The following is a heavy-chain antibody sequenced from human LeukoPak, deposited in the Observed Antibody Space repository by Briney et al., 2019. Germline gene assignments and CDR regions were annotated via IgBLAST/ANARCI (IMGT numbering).Heavy chain of an antibody. CDR2: ISAYNGNT. D-gene: IGHD6-13*01. V-gene: IGHV1-18*01. Sequence: ASVKVSCKASGYTFTSYGISWVRQAPGQGLEWMGWISAYNGNTNYAQKLQGRVTMTTDTSTSTAYMELRSLRSDDTAVYYCARATKLSSSWYRRFDPWGQGTLVTVSS. CDR3: ARATKLSSSWYRRFDP. CDR1: GYTFTSYG. J-gene: IGHJ5*02.